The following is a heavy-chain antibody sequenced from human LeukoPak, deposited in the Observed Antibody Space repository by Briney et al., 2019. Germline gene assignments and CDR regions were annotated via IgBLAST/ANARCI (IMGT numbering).Heavy chain of an antibody. V-gene: IGHV3-21*01. D-gene: IGHD2-2*01. CDR3: ASIYCSSTSCYWALDY. Sequence: GGSLRLSCAASGFTFSSYSMIWVRQAPGKGLEWVSSISSSSSYIYYADSVKGRFTISRDNAKNSLYLQMNSLRAEDTAVYYCASIYCSSTSCYWALDYWGQGTLVTVSS. CDR1: GFTFSSYS. CDR2: ISSSSSYI. J-gene: IGHJ4*02.